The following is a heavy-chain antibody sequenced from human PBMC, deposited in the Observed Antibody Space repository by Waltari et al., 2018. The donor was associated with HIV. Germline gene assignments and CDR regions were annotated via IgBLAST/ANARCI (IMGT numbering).Heavy chain of an antibody. Sequence: QVQLQQWGTGLLKPSETLSLTCGIYGGSFSGYYLNWIRQPPRKGLEWSGEINHTGSTNSSPSLKGRVTISLDTSDNQFSLKLSSVTAADTAVYYCARGYHFESRVPYFWGQGTLVTVSS. CDR2: INHTGST. CDR3: ARGYHFESRVPYF. J-gene: IGHJ4*02. V-gene: IGHV4-34*01. D-gene: IGHD3-9*01. CDR1: GGSFSGYY.